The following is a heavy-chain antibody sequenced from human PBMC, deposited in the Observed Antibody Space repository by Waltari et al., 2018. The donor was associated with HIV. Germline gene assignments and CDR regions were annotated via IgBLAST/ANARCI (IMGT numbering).Heavy chain of an antibody. Sequence: QVRLVQSGAEVKKPGASVKVSCKASGYTFTDYYIQWVRQAPGQGLQWMGRINPKSGGTNYAQKFQGRVTMTRDTSISTAYVELSRLTSDDSAVYYCSSLEYTDPWYAGVERDFDYWGQGTLVTVSS. CDR2: INPKSGGT. CDR3: SSLEYTDPWYAGVERDFDY. CDR1: GYTFTDYY. J-gene: IGHJ4*02. D-gene: IGHD6-13*01. V-gene: IGHV1-2*06.